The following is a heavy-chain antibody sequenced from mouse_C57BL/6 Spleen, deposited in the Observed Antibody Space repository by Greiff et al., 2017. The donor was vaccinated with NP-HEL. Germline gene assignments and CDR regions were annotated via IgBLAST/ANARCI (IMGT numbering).Heavy chain of an antibody. CDR2: INPYNGGT. Sequence: EVQLQQSGPVLVKPGASVKMSCKASGYTFTDYYMNWVKQSHGKSLEWIGVINPYNGGTSYNQKFKGKATLTVDNSSSTAYMELNSLKSEDSAVYYCARGPYYFYYWGQGTTLTVSS. V-gene: IGHV1-19*01. J-gene: IGHJ2*01. CDR3: ARGPYYFYY. CDR1: GYTFTDYY.